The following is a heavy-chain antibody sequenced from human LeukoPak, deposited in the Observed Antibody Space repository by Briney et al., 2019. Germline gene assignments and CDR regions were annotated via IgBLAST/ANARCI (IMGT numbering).Heavy chain of an antibody. J-gene: IGHJ4*02. D-gene: IGHD1-14*01. CDR3: AKPGGRGGYYFDY. V-gene: IGHV4-59*08. Sequence: PSETLSLTCTVSGGSINSYYWSWIRQPPGKGLEWIGYIHYTGSTNYNPSLKSRVTISVDTSKNQFSLNLSSVTAADTAVYYCAKPGGRGGYYFDYWGQGTLVTVSS. CDR2: IHYTGST. CDR1: GGSINSYY.